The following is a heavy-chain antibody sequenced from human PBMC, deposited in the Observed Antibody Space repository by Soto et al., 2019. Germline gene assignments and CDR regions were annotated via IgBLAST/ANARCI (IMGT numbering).Heavy chain of an antibody. CDR2: ISYDGSNK. V-gene: IGHV3-30-3*01. CDR3: AREWIQLWLLSG. D-gene: IGHD5-18*01. J-gene: IGHJ4*02. CDR1: GFTFSSYA. Sequence: QVQLVESGGGVVQPGRSLRLSCAASGFTFSSYAMHWVRQAPGKGLEWVAVISYDGSNKYYADSVKGRFTISRDNSKNTLYLQMNSLSAEDTAVYYCAREWIQLWLLSGWGQGTMVTVSS.